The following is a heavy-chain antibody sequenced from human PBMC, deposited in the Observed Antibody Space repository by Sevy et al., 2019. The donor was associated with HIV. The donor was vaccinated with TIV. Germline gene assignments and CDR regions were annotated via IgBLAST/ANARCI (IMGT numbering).Heavy chain of an antibody. V-gene: IGHV1-8*01. CDR2: MTPSSRET. CDR3: ARNLYGSGTFDY. D-gene: IGHD3-10*01. J-gene: IGHJ4*02. Sequence: GSVKVSCKASGYTFTSYDINWVRQAAGQGLEWVGWMTPSSRETGYAQKFEGRITMTGDTSISTAYLELSSLTSEDTAVYFCARNLYGSGTFDYWGQGTLVTVSS. CDR1: GYTFTSYD.